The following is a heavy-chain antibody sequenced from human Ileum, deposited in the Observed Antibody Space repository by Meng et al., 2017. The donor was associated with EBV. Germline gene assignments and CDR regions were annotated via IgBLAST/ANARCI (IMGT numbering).Heavy chain of an antibody. D-gene: IGHD5-12*01. J-gene: IGHJ3*02. Sequence: QLQLQESGPGLVKPSETLSLTCSVSGGSISHNNYYWGWIRQPPGKGLEWIGDIYYSGSTYYSPSLKSRVTISVDTSKNQFSLNLNSVTAADTAVYYCARVAWWRRLIGGAFEIWGQGTMGTVSS. CDR3: ARVAWWRRLIGGAFEI. V-gene: IGHV4-39*07. CDR1: GGSISHNNYY. CDR2: IYYSGST.